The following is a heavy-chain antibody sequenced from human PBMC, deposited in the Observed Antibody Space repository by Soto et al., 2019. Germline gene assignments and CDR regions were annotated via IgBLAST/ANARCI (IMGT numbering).Heavy chain of an antibody. CDR3: ARSADVGAPDYYDSSGYCDY. CDR1: GFTFSSYW. Sequence: GGSLRLSCAASGFTFSSYWMSWVRQAPGKGLEWVANIKQDGSEKYYVDSVKGRFTISRDNAKNSLYLQMNSLRAEDTAVYYCARSADVGAPDYYDSSGYCDYWGQGTLVTVSS. CDR2: IKQDGSEK. J-gene: IGHJ4*02. D-gene: IGHD3-22*01. V-gene: IGHV3-7*05.